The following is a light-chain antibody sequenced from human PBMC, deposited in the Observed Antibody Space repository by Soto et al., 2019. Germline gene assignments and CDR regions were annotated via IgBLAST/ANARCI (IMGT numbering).Light chain of an antibody. Sequence: DIQMTQSPSTLSASVGDRVTITCRASQSISSWLAWYQQKPGKAPKLLIYDASSLESGVPSRFIGSGSGTEFTLTISRLQPDDFATYYCQQYNSYPYTFGQGTKLEIK. CDR3: QQYNSYPYT. V-gene: IGKV1-5*01. CDR1: QSISSW. CDR2: DAS. J-gene: IGKJ2*01.